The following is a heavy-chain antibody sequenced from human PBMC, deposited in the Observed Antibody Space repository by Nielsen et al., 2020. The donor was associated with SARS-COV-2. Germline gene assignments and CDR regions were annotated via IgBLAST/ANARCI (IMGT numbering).Heavy chain of an antibody. V-gene: IGHV5-51*01. CDR2: IYPGDSDT. Sequence: GGSLRLSCKGSGYSFTSYWIGWVRQMPGKGLEWMGIIYPGDSDTRYSPSFQGQVTISADKSISTAYLQWSSLKASDTAMYYCARLNDYDSSGYDYFDYWGQGTLVTVSS. CDR3: ARLNDYDSSGYDYFDY. J-gene: IGHJ4*02. D-gene: IGHD3-22*01. CDR1: GYSFTSYW.